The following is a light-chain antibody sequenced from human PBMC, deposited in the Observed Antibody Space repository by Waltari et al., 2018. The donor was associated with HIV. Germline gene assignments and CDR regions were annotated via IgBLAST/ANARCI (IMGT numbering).Light chain of an antibody. Sequence: DIVMTQSPDSLAVFLGERATITCKSSKSVLNTSNNKKYLTWYQQKPGQPPKLLIYWASTRESGVPDRFSGSGSGTDFTLTISSLQAEDVAVYYCQQYYSTPRTFGQGTKVEIK. CDR2: WAS. J-gene: IGKJ1*01. V-gene: IGKV4-1*01. CDR1: KSVLNTSNNKKY. CDR3: QQYYSTPRT.